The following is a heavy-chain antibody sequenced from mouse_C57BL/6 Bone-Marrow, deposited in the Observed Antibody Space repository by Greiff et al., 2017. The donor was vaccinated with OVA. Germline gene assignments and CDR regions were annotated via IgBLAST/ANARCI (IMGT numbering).Heavy chain of an antibody. V-gene: IGHV1-54*01. D-gene: IGHD1-1*01. Sequence: QLQQSGAELVRPGTSVKVSCKASGYAFTNYLIEWVKQRPGQGLEWIGVINPGSGGTNYNEKFKGKATLTADKSSSTAYMQLSSLTSEDSAVYFCASFYYYGSSPHFDYWGQGTTLTVSS. J-gene: IGHJ2*01. CDR1: GYAFTNYL. CDR3: ASFYYYGSSPHFDY. CDR2: INPGSGGT.